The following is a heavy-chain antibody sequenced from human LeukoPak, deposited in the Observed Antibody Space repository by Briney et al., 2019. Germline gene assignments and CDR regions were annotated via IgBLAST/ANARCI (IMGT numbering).Heavy chain of an antibody. CDR3: ARVYYDILTGYYGPLDY. D-gene: IGHD3-9*01. V-gene: IGHV1-18*01. CDR2: ISAYNGNT. Sequence: ASVKVSCKASGYTFTSYGISWVQQAPGQRLEWMGWISAYNGNTNYAQKLQGRVTMTTDTSTSTAYMELRSLRSDDTAVYYCARVYYDILTGYYGPLDYWGQGTLVTVSS. CDR1: GYTFTSYG. J-gene: IGHJ4*02.